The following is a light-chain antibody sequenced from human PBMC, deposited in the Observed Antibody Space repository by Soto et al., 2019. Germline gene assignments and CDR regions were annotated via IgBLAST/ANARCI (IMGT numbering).Light chain of an antibody. CDR2: DVN. Sequence: QSALTQPASVSGSPGQSITISCTGTRSDIGAYNFDSWYQQHPGEVPKLILYDVNVRPSGVSNRFSGSKSGNTASLTISGLQAEDEADYYCTSWTTSTTMIFGGGTKVTV. CDR3: TSWTTSTTMI. CDR1: RSDIGAYNF. V-gene: IGLV2-14*03. J-gene: IGLJ2*01.